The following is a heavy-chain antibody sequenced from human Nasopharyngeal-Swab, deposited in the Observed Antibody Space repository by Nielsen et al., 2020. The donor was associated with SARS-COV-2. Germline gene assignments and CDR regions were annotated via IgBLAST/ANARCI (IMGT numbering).Heavy chain of an antibody. V-gene: IGHV3-21*04. CDR1: GFTFSSYS. CDR2: ISSSGSYI. J-gene: IGHJ4*02. Sequence: GESLKISCAASGFTFSSYSMNWVRQAPGKGLEWVSSISSSGSYIYYADSVKGRFTISGDNLQNTVHLQMNSLRAEDTAVYYCARGQGDYWGQGTLVTVSS. CDR3: ARGQGDY.